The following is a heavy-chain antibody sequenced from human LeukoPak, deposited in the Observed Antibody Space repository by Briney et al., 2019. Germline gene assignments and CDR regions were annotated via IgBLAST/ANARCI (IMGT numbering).Heavy chain of an antibody. D-gene: IGHD3-9*01. V-gene: IGHV3-30*18. Sequence: GGSLRLSCAASGFTFSSYGMHWVRQAPGKGLEWVAVISYDGSNKYYADSVKGRFTISRDNSKNTLYLQMNSLRAEDTAVYYCAKDEGDYDILTGYSGYWGQGALVTVSS. CDR3: AKDEGDYDILTGYSGY. CDR1: GFTFSSYG. J-gene: IGHJ4*02. CDR2: ISYDGSNK.